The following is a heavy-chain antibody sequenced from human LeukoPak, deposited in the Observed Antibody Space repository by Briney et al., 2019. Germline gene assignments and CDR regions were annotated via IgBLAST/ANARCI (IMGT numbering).Heavy chain of an antibody. CDR2: IKQDGSEK. D-gene: IGHD6-19*01. CDR3: ASAAGYSSGWSFDY. Sequence: GGSLRLSCAASGFTFSSYWMSWVRQAPGKGLEWVANIKQDGSEKYYVDSVKGRFTISRDNAKNSLYLQMNSLRAEDTAVYYCASAAGYSSGWSFDYWGQGTLVTVSS. V-gene: IGHV3-7*01. CDR1: GFTFSSYW. J-gene: IGHJ4*02.